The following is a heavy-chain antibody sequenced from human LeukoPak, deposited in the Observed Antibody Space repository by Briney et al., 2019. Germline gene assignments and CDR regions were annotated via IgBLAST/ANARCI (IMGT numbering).Heavy chain of an antibody. CDR3: ARGRGYSYGYLDY. Sequence: SETLSLTCAVYGGSFSGYYWSWTRQPPGKGLEWIGEINHSGSTNYNPSLKSRVTISVDTSKNQFSLKLSSVTAADTAVYYCARGRGYSYGYLDYWGQGTLVTVSS. CDR2: INHSGST. D-gene: IGHD5-18*01. J-gene: IGHJ4*02. CDR1: GGSFSGYY. V-gene: IGHV4-34*01.